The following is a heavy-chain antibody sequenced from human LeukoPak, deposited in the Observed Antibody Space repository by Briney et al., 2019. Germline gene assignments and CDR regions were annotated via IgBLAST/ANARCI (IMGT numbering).Heavy chain of an antibody. V-gene: IGHV4-34*01. CDR2: INHRGSA. CDR1: GGSFSDYY. CDR3: ARSPYGSGRYAFDI. J-gene: IGHJ3*02. Sequence: SETLSLTCAVYGGSFSDYYWNWIRQPPGKGLEWIGEINHRGSASYNPSLKSRVTISVDTSKNQVSLNLRSVTAADTAVYYCARSPYGSGRYAFDIWGQGTMVTVSS. D-gene: IGHD3-10*01.